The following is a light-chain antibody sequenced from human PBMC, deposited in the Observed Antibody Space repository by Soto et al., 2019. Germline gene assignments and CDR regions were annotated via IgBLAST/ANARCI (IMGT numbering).Light chain of an antibody. CDR3: QQYYTGIA. J-gene: IGKJ5*01. V-gene: IGKV4-1*01. CDR1: QSFLHSSNNENS. Sequence: DVVMTPSPDSLAVSLGERATINCKSSQSFLHSSNNENSVAWYQQKAGQRPKLLIYRASIRESGVPDRFSGSGSGTDFTLTISSLQAEDVAVYYCQQYYTGIAFGQGTRLEIK. CDR2: RAS.